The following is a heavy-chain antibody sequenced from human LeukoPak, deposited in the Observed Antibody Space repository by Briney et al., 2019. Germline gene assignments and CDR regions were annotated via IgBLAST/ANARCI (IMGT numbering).Heavy chain of an antibody. J-gene: IGHJ4*02. V-gene: IGHV3-7*01. CDR2: IKQDGSEK. CDR1: GFTFSSYW. CDR3: ARGQDYGDFLLADY. D-gene: IGHD4-17*01. Sequence: PGGSLRLSCAASGFTFSSYWMSWVRQAPGKGLEWVANIKQDGSEKYYVDSVKGRCTISRDNAKGSLCLQMNSLRAEDTAVYYCARGQDYGDFLLADYWGQGTLVTVSS.